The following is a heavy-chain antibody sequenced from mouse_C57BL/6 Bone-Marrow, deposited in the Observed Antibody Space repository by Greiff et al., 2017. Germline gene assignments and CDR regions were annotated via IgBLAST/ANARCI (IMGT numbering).Heavy chain of an antibody. V-gene: IGHV3-6*01. CDR2: ISYDGSN. Sequence: VQLQQSGPGLVKPSQSLSLTCSVTGYSITSGYYWNWIRQFPGNKLEWMGYISYDGSNNYNPSLKNRISITRDTSKNQLFLKLNSVTTEDTATYYCARRFDVWGTGTTVTVSS. CDR1: GYSITSGYY. J-gene: IGHJ1*03. CDR3: ARRFDV.